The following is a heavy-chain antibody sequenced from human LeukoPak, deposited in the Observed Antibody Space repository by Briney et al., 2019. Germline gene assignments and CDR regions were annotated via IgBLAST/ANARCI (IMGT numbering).Heavy chain of an antibody. J-gene: IGHJ4*02. CDR2: IISSGDTT. V-gene: IGHV3-23*01. CDR3: AKDSSKTFDY. Sequence: GGSLRLSCAASGFAFSKYAMSWVRQAPGKGLEWVSSIISSGDTTYYADSVKGRFTISRDNSKNTLYLQMNSLRPEDTAVYYCAKDSSKTFDYWGQGTLVTVSS. D-gene: IGHD2-2*01. CDR1: GFAFSKYA.